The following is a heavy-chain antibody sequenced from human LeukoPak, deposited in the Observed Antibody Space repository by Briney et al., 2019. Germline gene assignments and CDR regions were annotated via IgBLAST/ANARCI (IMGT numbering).Heavy chain of an antibody. Sequence: PSETLSLTCTVSGGSISSYYWSWIRQPPGKGLEWIEYIYYSGSTNYNPSLKSRVTISVDTSKNQFSLKLSSVTAADTAVYYCARANTVGATDYWGQGTLVTVSS. CDR3: ARANTVGATDY. CDR1: GGSISSYY. J-gene: IGHJ4*02. V-gene: IGHV4-59*01. D-gene: IGHD1-26*01. CDR2: IYYSGST.